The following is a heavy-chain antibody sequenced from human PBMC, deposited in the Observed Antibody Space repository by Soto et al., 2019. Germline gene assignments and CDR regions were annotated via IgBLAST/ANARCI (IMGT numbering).Heavy chain of an antibody. CDR2: FVPLFGTT. J-gene: IGHJ4*02. CDR3: ATRGLGVPSPPDFGD. CDR1: GGTFSGYA. V-gene: IGHV1-69*01. Sequence: QLVQSGSDVKKPGSSVKVSCQASGGTFSGYALTWVRQAPGQGLEWMGEFVPLFGTTNYAQKFPGRITITADDSTSTAYMELSTLRADDTAVYYCATRGLGVPSPPDFGDWGQGTLVTVSS. D-gene: IGHD6-25*01.